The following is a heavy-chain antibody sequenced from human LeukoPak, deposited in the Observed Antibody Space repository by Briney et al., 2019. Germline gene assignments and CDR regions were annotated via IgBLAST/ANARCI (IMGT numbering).Heavy chain of an antibody. CDR2: TTTSGGTI. CDR3: ARSDTGYSGYDRTFVSLDY. D-gene: IGHD5-12*01. J-gene: IGHJ4*02. CDR1: GFTFSSYE. V-gene: IGHV3-48*03. Sequence: PGGSLRLSCAASGFTFSSYEMNWVRQAPGKGLDWVSYTTTSGGTIYYTDSVNGRFTVSRDNAKNSLYLQMNSLRAEDTAVYYCARSDTGYSGYDRTFVSLDYWGQGTLVTVSS.